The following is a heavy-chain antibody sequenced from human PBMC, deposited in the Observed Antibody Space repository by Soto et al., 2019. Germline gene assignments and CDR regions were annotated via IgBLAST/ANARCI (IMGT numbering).Heavy chain of an antibody. V-gene: IGHV1-69*01. CDR2: IIPIFGTA. CDR3: ARDCSASSGWDRGFDY. J-gene: IGHJ4*02. D-gene: IGHD6-19*01. CDR1: GGTFSSYA. Sequence: QVQLVQSGAEVKKPGSSVKVSCKASGGTFSSYAISWVRQAPGQGLEWMGGIIPIFGTANYAQKFQGRVTITADESTSTAYMERSSLRSEDTAVYYCARDCSASSGWDRGFDYWGQGTLVTVSS.